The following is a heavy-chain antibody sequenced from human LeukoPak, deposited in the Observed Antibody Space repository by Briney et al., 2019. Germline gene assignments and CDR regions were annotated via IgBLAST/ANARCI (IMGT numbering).Heavy chain of an antibody. CDR3: AKELPLFYGDYYFDY. CDR2: ISYDGSNK. J-gene: IGHJ4*02. CDR1: GFTFSSYG. Sequence: GRSLRLSCAASGFTFSSYGMHWVRQAPGKGLEWVAVISYDGSNKYYADSVKGRFTISRDNSKNTLYLQMNSLRAEDTAVYYCAKELPLFYGDYYFDYWGQGTLVTVSS. D-gene: IGHD4-17*01. V-gene: IGHV3-30*18.